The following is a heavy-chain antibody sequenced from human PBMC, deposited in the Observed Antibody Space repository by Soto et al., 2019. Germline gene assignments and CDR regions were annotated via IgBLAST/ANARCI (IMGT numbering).Heavy chain of an antibody. J-gene: IGHJ4*02. CDR3: ATCDYTWGSYHNFDY. Sequence: SETLSLTCAVYGGSFSGYHWSWIRQPPGKGLEWIGETSYSGSTNYNPSLKSRVTISVDTSKNQFSLNLSSVTAADTAVYYCATCDYTWGSYHNFDYWGQGTLVTVSS. V-gene: IGHV4-34*01. CDR1: GGSFSGYH. D-gene: IGHD3-16*02. CDR2: TSYSGST.